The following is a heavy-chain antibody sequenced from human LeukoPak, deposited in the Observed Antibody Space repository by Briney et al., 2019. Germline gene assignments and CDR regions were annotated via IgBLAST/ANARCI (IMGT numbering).Heavy chain of an antibody. Sequence: PGGSLRLSCAASGFTVSSTYMTWARQAPGKGLEWVSVIYSGGSTYYADSVKGRFTISRDNSKNTLYLQMNSLRAEDTAVYYCAREGAGYDNAFDIWGQGTTVTVSS. CDR3: AREGAGYDNAFDI. CDR2: IYSGGST. CDR1: GFTVSSTY. D-gene: IGHD5-12*01. J-gene: IGHJ3*02. V-gene: IGHV3-53*01.